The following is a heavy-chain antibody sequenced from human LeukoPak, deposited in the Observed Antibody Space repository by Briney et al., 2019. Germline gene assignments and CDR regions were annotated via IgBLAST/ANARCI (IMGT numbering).Heavy chain of an antibody. D-gene: IGHD3-3*02. Sequence: PSETLSLTCTVSGGSISSYYWSWIRQPPGKGLEWIGYIYYSGSTNYNPSLKSRVTISVDTSKNQFSLKLSPVTAADTAVYYCARAFSRYYGMDVWGQGTTVTVSS. CDR1: GGSISSYY. CDR3: ARAFSRYYGMDV. V-gene: IGHV4-59*01. CDR2: IYYSGST. J-gene: IGHJ6*02.